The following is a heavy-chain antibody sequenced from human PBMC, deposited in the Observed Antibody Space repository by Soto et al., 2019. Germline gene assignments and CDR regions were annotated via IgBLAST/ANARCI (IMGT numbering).Heavy chain of an antibody. D-gene: IGHD2-2*02. CDR2: MDPNSGNT. J-gene: IGHJ3*02. CDR3: ARGNETDCTGTSCYKTGAFEI. Sequence: ASVKVSCKASGYTLTRYDVYWVRQATGQGLEWMGWMDPNSGNTAYAQKFQGRVTMTRNPSISTAYMELSSLRSEDTAVYYCARGNETDCTGTSCYKTGAFEIWGQGTMVTVSS. CDR1: GYTLTRYD. V-gene: IGHV1-8*01.